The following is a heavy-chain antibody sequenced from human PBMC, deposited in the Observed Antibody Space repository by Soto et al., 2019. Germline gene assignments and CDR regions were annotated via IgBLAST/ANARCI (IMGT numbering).Heavy chain of an antibody. J-gene: IGHJ3*02. D-gene: IGHD5-12*01. CDR2: INHSGST. CDR3: ARGRRDGYNLFGVLKTI. CDR1: GGSLSGYY. V-gene: IGHV4-34*01. Sequence: SETLSLTCAVYGGSLSGYYWSWIRQPPGKGLEWIGEINHSGSTNYNPSLKSRVTISVDTSKNQFSLKLSSVTAADTAVYYCARGRRDGYNLFGVLKTIWGEGTMVTV.